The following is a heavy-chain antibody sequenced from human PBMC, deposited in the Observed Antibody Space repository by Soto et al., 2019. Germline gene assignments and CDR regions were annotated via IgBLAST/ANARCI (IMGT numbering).Heavy chain of an antibody. CDR2: IIPIFGTA. D-gene: IGHD3-10*01. J-gene: IGHJ6*02. CDR1: GGTFSSYA. Sequence: GASVKVSCKASGGTFSSYAISWVRQAPGQGLEWMGGIIPIFGTANYAQKFQGRVTITADESTSTAYMELSSLRSEDTAVYYCASRVDFYGSGSYSPYYYYYGMDVWGQGTTVTVSS. CDR3: ASRVDFYGSGSYSPYYYYYGMDV. V-gene: IGHV1-69*13.